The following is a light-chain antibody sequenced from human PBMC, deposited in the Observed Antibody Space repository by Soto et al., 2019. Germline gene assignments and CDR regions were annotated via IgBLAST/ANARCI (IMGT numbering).Light chain of an antibody. J-gene: IGLJ3*02. CDR1: SSDVGGYNY. CDR2: EVS. CDR3: SSYAGSNLWV. V-gene: IGLV2-8*01. Sequence: QSALTKPPSASGSPGQSVTISCTGTSSDVGGYNYVSWYQQHPGKAPKLMIYEVSKRPSGVPDRFSGSKSGNTASLTVSGLQAEDEADYYCSSYAGSNLWVFGGGTQLTVL.